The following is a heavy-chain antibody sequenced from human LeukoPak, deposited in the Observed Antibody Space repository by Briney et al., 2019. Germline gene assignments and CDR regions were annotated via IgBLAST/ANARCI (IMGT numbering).Heavy chain of an antibody. J-gene: IGHJ5*02. Sequence: GGSLRLSCAASGFNFSSNWMHWVRQGPGKGLVWVSRIYADGRRTDYADSVKGRFTISRDKAKNTLYLQMNSLRVEDTAVYYCVRDGAGFDPWGQGTQVTVSS. CDR3: VRDGAGFDP. CDR1: GFNFSSNW. D-gene: IGHD3-16*01. CDR2: IYADGRRT. V-gene: IGHV3-74*01.